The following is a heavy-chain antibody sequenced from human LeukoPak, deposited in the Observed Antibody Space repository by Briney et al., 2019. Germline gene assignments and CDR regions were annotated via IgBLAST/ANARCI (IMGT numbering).Heavy chain of an antibody. CDR1: ADSVFSNSAA. CDR3: AREVAGTYAFDI. V-gene: IGHV6-1*01. J-gene: IGHJ3*02. CDR2: TYYRSKWYN. D-gene: IGHD2-15*01. Sequence: SQTLSLTCAISADSVFSNSAAWNWIRRSPSRGLEWLGRTYYRSKWYNDYAVSVKSRVTINPDTSKNQFALQLNSVTPEDTAVYYCAREVAGTYAFDIWGQGTMVTVSS.